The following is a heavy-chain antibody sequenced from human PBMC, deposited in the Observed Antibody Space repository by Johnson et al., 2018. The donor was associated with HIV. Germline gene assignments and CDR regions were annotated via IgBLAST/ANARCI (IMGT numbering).Heavy chain of an antibody. Sequence: VQLVESGGGLVQPGGSLRLSCAASGFTFSSYWMSWVRQAPGKGLEWVSSISGGSTYYADSRKGRFTISRDNSKNTFYLQMNSLRVEDTAIYYCAKDWADQDSFDIWGQGTMVTVSS. D-gene: IGHD3-16*01. CDR3: AKDWADQDSFDI. CDR2: ISGGST. J-gene: IGHJ3*02. CDR1: GFTFSSYW. V-gene: IGHV3-38-3*01.